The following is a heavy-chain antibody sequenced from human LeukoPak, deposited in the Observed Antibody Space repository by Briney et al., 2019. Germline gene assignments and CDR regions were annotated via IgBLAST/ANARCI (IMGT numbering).Heavy chain of an antibody. CDR2: ISAYNGNT. CDR3: ARLGVGVVVSVANEGGWFDP. D-gene: IGHD2-2*01. V-gene: IGHV1-18*01. Sequence: ASVKVSCKTSGYTFSNYGIAWVRQAPGEGLEWMGWISAYNGNTNYAQKFQGRVTMTTDTSTNTAYMELRSLGSDDTAVYYCARLGVGVVVSVANEGGWFDPWGQGTLVTVSS. J-gene: IGHJ5*02. CDR1: GYTFSNYG.